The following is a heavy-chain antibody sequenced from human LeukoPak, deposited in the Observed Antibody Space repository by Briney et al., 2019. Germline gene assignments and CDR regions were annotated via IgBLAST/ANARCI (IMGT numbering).Heavy chain of an antibody. CDR2: IYYGGST. Sequence: SETLSLTCTVSGGSISSYYWSWIRQPPGKGLEWIGYIYYGGSTNYNPSLKSRVTISVDTSKNQFSLKLSSVTAADTAVYYCARSPGIQFLDYWGQGTLVTVSS. J-gene: IGHJ4*02. V-gene: IGHV4-59*01. D-gene: IGHD5-18*01. CDR1: GGSISSYY. CDR3: ARSPGIQFLDY.